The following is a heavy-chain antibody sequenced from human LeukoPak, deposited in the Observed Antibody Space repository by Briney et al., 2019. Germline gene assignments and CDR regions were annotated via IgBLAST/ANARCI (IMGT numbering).Heavy chain of an antibody. CDR2: IFISGGT. J-gene: IGHJ3*02. CDR1: GDSITSGSYY. D-gene: IGHD3-22*01. Sequence: PSETLSLTCTVSGDSITSGSYYWSWIRQPAGKGLDWIGRIFISGGTNYNPSLRSRVTMSLDTSKNQFSLKLYSVTAADTAVYFCARGPYSYDSSGAFDIWGQGTMVTVSS. CDR3: ARGPYSYDSSGAFDI. V-gene: IGHV4-61*02.